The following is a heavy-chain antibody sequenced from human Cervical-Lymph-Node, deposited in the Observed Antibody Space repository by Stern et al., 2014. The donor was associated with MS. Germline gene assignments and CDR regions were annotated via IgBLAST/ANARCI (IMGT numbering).Heavy chain of an antibody. V-gene: IGHV1-69*01. Sequence: VQLESGAEVKKPGSSVKVSCKASGGTFSSSAINWGRQAPGQGLEWMGRIIPVFGTANYAQNFQGRVTITADESTTTAYMELSSLRSEDTAVYYCAKDGGLTMNNWFDPWGQGTLVTVSS. CDR2: IIPVFGTA. D-gene: IGHD3-3*01. CDR3: AKDGGLTMNNWFDP. J-gene: IGHJ5*02. CDR1: GGTFSSSA.